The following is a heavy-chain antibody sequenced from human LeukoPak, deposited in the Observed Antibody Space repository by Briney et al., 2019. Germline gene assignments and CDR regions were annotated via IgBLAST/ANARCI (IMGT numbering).Heavy chain of an antibody. V-gene: IGHV3-9*01. CDR2: ISWNSDSI. J-gene: IGHJ3*02. CDR1: GFTFDDYA. D-gene: IGHD5-12*01. Sequence: GGSLRLSCAASGFTFDDYAMHWVRQAPGKGLEWVSGISWNSDSIGYADSVKGRFTISRDKAKNSLYLQMNSLRAEDTALYYCAKALGYSGYDYSDAFDIWGQGTMVTVSS. CDR3: AKALGYSGYDYSDAFDI.